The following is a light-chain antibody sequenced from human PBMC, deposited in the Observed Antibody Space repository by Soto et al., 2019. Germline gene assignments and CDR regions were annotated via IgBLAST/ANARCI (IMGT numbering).Light chain of an antibody. CDR3: QQYNSYPCT. CDR1: QSISSW. Sequence: DIQMTQSPSTLSASVGDRVTITCRASQSISSWLDWYQQKPGKAPKLMIYDASSLQRGVPATFSGSGSGTESNITISSLQPADFATYYYQQYNSYPCTFGQGTKVEIK. J-gene: IGKJ1*01. V-gene: IGKV1-5*01. CDR2: DAS.